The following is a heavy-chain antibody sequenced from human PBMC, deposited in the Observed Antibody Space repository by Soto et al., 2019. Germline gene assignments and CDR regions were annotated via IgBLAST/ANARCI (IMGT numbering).Heavy chain of an antibody. Sequence: QVQLVQSGAEVKEPGDSVRVSCEASGYTFTSYYIHWARQAPGQGLEWMGWINPKFGDTTYAQDFQDRVSMTRDMSISTVYMELSRLTSDDTAKYYCARNMDYYYGPGSGNGHGFWGQGTTVTVFS. V-gene: IGHV1-2*02. CDR3: ARNMDYYYGPGSGNGHGF. D-gene: IGHD3-10*01. CDR2: INPKFGDT. CDR1: GYTFTSYY. J-gene: IGHJ6*02.